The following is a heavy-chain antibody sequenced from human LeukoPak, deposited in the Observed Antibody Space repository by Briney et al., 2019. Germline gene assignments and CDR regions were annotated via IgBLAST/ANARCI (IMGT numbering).Heavy chain of an antibody. CDR3: ASERPSSSWYDY. J-gene: IGHJ4*02. CDR2: IYQDGREK. Sequence: GGSLRLSCAASGFTFSTHLMTWVRQAPVKGLEWVANIYQDGREKYYVDSVKGRFTISRDNAKNSLYLQMNSLRAEDTAVYYCASERPSSSWYDYWGQGTLVTVSS. CDR1: GFTFSTHL. D-gene: IGHD6-13*01. V-gene: IGHV3-7*01.